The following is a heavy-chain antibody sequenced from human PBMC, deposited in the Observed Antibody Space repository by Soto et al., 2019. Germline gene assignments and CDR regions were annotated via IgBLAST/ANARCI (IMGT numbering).Heavy chain of an antibody. J-gene: IGHJ3*02. V-gene: IGHV1-69*12. CDR1: GGTFSSYA. D-gene: IGHD1-26*01. CDR2: IIPIFGTA. CDR3: ARGVGATKLDAFDI. Sequence: QVQLLQSGAEVKKPGSSVKVSCKASGGTFSSYAISWVRQAPGQGLEWMGGIIPIFGTANYAQKFQGRVTITADESTSTADMELSSLRSEDTAVYYCARGVGATKLDAFDIWGQGTMVTVSS.